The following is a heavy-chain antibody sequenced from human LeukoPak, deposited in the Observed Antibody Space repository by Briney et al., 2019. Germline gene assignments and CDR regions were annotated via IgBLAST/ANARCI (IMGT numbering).Heavy chain of an antibody. V-gene: IGHV4-59*01. Sequence: SETLSLTCTVSGGSLSSYYWSWIRQPPGKGLEWIGYIYYSGSTNYNPSLKSRVTISVDTSKNQFSLKLSSVTAADTAVYYCARARCVYCVNDYWGQGTLVTVYS. CDR3: ARARCVYCVNDY. CDR2: IYYSGST. CDR1: GGSLSSYY. D-gene: IGHD2-21*01. J-gene: IGHJ4*02.